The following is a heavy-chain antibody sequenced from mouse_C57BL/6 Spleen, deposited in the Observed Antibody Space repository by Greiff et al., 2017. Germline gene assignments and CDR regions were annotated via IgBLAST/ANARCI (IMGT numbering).Heavy chain of an antibody. Sequence: QVQLKPSGAELVKPGASVKISCKASGYAFSSYWMNWVKQRPGKGLEWIGQIYPGDGDTNYNGKFKGKATLTADKSSSTAYMQLSSLTSEDSAVYFCARSIYYGYDDYWGQGTTLTVSS. D-gene: IGHD2-2*01. J-gene: IGHJ2*01. V-gene: IGHV1-80*01. CDR2: IYPGDGDT. CDR3: ARSIYYGYDDY. CDR1: GYAFSSYW.